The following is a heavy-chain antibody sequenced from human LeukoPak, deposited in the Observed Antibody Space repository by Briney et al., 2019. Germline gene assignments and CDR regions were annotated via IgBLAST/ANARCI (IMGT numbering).Heavy chain of an antibody. CDR1: GGSFSGYY. Sequence: SETLSLTCAVYGGSFSGYYWSWIRQPPGKGLEWIGEINHSGSTNYNPSLKSRVTISVDTSKNQFSLKLSSVTAADTAVYYCARGRAGHYDFWSGYYIRRGFYFDYWGQGTLVTVSS. J-gene: IGHJ4*02. CDR2: INHSGST. D-gene: IGHD3-3*01. V-gene: IGHV4-34*01. CDR3: ARGRAGHYDFWSGYYIRRGFYFDY.